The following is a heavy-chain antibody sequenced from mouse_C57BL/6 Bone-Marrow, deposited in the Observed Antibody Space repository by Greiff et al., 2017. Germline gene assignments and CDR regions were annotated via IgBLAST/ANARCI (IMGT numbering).Heavy chain of an antibody. D-gene: IGHD1-1*02. J-gene: IGHJ1*03. CDR3: LPGSYWYFDD. V-gene: IGHV14-1*01. Sequence: VQLQQSGAELVRPGASVKLSCTASGFNFTDYDMHWVKQRPEQGLEWIGRIDPEDGDTESDPKFQGKATMTADTSSNTAYLQLSSLTSEDTAVYYCLPGSYWYFDDWGTGTTVTVSA. CDR2: IDPEDGDT. CDR1: GFNFTDYD.